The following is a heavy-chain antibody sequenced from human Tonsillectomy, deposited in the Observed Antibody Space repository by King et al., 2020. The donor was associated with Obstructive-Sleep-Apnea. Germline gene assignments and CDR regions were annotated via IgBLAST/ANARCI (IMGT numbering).Heavy chain of an antibody. V-gene: IGHV1-69*01. CDR1: GGTFSSYA. D-gene: IGHD1-26*01. Sequence: VQLVESGAEVKKPGSSVKVSCKASGGTFSSYAISWVRQAPGQGVEWMGGIIPIFGTANYAQKVQGRVTITADESTSTAYMELSSLRSEGTAVYYCAREVVGATTPYYFDYWGQGTLVTVSS. CDR3: AREVVGATTPYYFDY. CDR2: IIPIFGTA. J-gene: IGHJ4*02.